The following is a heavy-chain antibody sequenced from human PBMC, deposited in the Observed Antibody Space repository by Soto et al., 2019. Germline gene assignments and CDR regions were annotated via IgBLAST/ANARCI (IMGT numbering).Heavy chain of an antibody. D-gene: IGHD2-21*02. CDR1: GYIFSSYW. CDR3: VRLYGGNSPLFDY. V-gene: IGHV5-51*01. CDR2: IYPGDSDT. Sequence: PGESLKISCKGSGYIFSSYWLGWVRQMPGKGLEWVGSIYPGDSDTRQNPSFQGQVTLSIDKSLATASLQWNSLRASDTAMYYCVRLYGGNSPLFDYWGQGTLVTVSS. J-gene: IGHJ4*02.